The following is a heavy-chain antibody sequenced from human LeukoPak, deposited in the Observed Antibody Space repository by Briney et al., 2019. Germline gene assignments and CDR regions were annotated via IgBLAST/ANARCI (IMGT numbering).Heavy chain of an antibody. CDR3: ARGTLWFGELLSPFDY. D-gene: IGHD3-10*01. J-gene: IGHJ4*02. V-gene: IGHV3-48*04. CDR1: GFTFSAYT. CDR2: ISSSSSTI. Sequence: GGSLRLSCSASGFTFSAYTMNWVRQAPGQGLEWVSYISSSSSTIYYADSVKGRFTISRDNAKNSLYLQMNSLRAEDTAVYYCARGTLWFGELLSPFDYWGQGTLVTVSS.